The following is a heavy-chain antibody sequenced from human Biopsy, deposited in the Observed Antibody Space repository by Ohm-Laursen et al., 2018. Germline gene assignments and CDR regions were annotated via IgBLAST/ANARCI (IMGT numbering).Heavy chain of an antibody. V-gene: IGHV4-38-2*01. J-gene: IGHJ4*02. CDR2: IFQNGYT. CDR1: GHAVRSGYY. CDR3: ARVTLPLYLDY. D-gene: IGHD5/OR15-5a*01. Sequence: GTLSLTCAVSGHAVRSGYYWGWIRQPPGKGLEWIGSIFQNGYTYYNPSLETRVTISVDTSKDQFSLKLTSVAAADTAVYYCARVTLPLYLDYWGQGTRVSVSS.